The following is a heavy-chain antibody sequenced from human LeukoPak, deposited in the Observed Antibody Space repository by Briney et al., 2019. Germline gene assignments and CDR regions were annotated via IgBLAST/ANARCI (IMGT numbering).Heavy chain of an antibody. CDR1: GFTLSRNG. CDR2: IWYDGSKK. CDR3: ARDHSGWYVDY. D-gene: IGHD6-19*01. J-gene: IGHJ4*02. V-gene: IGHV3-33*01. Sequence: PGRSLRLSCAASGFTLSRNGMHWVRQAPGKGLEWVGDIWYDGSKKYYADSVKGRFTISRDISKNTVYLQMDSLRAEDTAVYYCARDHSGWYVDYWGQGTLVTVSS.